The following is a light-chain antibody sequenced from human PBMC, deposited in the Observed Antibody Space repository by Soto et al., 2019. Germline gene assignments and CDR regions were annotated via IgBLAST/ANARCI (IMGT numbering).Light chain of an antibody. V-gene: IGKV3-20*01. CDR2: GAS. J-gene: IGKJ1*01. CDR1: QSVSSIF. CDR3: HQYDTSPWT. Sequence: EIVLTQSPGTLSLSPGERATLSCRARQSVSSIFLAWYQQKPGQAPRLLIYGASSRAVGIPDRFSGSGSGTDFTLTISRLEPEDFAVYYCHQYDTSPWTFGQGTKVEIK.